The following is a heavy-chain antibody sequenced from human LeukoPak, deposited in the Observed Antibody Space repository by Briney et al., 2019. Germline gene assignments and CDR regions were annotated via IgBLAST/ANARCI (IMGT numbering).Heavy chain of an antibody. CDR2: ITPLVSTT. Sequence: SVKVSCKASGGISHPYAIAWLRQAPGQGLEWMGGITPLVSTTVYARKLQGRVTFTADEATRTVYMELRSLSSDDTAIYYCARGNGTYTPSDHWGQGTLVTVSS. CDR1: GGISHPYA. CDR3: ARGNGTYTPSDH. V-gene: IGHV1-69*01. D-gene: IGHD1-26*01. J-gene: IGHJ4*02.